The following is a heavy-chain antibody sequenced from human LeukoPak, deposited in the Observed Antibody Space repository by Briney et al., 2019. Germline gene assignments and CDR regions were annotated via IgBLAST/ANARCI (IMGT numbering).Heavy chain of an antibody. CDR1: GGSISSSNW. CDR3: ARRRLGWYSVDY. J-gene: IGHJ4*02. Sequence: PSGTLSLTCAVSGGSISSSNWWSWVRQPPGKGLEWIGEIYHSGSTNYNPSLKSRVTISVDTSKNQFSLKLTSVTAADTAVYYCARRRLGWYSVDYWGQGTLVTVSS. D-gene: IGHD6-19*01. CDR2: IYHSGST. V-gene: IGHV4-4*02.